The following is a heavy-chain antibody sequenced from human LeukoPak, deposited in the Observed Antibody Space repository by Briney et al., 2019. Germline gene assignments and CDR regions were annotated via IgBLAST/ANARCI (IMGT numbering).Heavy chain of an antibody. V-gene: IGHV4-59*01. CDR3: ARDFLDVDAFDI. D-gene: IGHD3-9*01. CDR1: GGSISSYY. J-gene: IGHJ3*02. Sequence: PSETLSLTCTVSGGSISSYYWSWIRQPPGKGLEWIGYIYYSGSTNYNPSLKSRVTISVDTSKNQFSLKLSSVTAADTAVYYCARDFLDVDAFDIWGQGTMVTVSS. CDR2: IYYSGST.